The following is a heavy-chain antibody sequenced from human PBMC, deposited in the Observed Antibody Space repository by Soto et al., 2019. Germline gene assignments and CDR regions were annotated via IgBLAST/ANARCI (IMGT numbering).Heavy chain of an antibody. CDR1: GFTFSSYG. J-gene: IGHJ4*02. CDR3: AREDGPAATPFDY. CDR2: IWYDGSNK. D-gene: IGHD2-2*01. V-gene: IGHV3-33*01. Sequence: VQLVESGGGVVQPGRSLRLSCAASGFTFSSYGMHWVRQAPGKGLEWVAVIWYDGSNKYYADSVKGRFTISRDNSKNTLYLQMNSLRAEDTAVYYCAREDGPAATPFDYWGQGTLVTVSS.